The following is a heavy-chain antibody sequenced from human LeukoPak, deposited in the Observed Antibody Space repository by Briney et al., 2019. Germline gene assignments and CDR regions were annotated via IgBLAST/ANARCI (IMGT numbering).Heavy chain of an antibody. J-gene: IGHJ4*02. CDR3: AREGPSIWLGY. D-gene: IGHD3-10*01. CDR1: GYTFTSYG. V-gene: IGHV1-18*01. Sequence: ASVKVSCKASGYTFTSYGISWVRQAPGQGLEWMGWISAYNGNTNYAQKLQGRVTLTRDTPTSTVYVELGSLTSEDAAVYYCAREGPSIWLGYWGQGTLVTVSS. CDR2: ISAYNGNT.